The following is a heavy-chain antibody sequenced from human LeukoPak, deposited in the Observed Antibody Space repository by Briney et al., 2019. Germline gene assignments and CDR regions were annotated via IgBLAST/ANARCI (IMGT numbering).Heavy chain of an antibody. CDR2: IRYDGSNK. Sequence: GGSLRLSCAASGFTFSRYGMHWVRQAPGKGLEWAAFIRYDGSNKNYADSVKGRFTISRDNSKNTLYLQMNSPRAEDTAVYYCARDDYYGSGNFDYWGQGTLVTASS. J-gene: IGHJ4*02. V-gene: IGHV3-30*02. D-gene: IGHD3-10*01. CDR1: GFTFSRYG. CDR3: ARDDYYGSGNFDY.